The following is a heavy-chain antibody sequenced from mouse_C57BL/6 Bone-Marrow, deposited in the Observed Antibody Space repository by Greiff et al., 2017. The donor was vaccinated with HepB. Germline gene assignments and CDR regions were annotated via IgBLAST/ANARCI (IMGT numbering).Heavy chain of an antibody. CDR3: ARHEDLLWGFAY. V-gene: IGHV1-62-2*01. CDR1: GYTFTEYT. CDR2: FYPGSGSI. D-gene: IGHD2-10*01. J-gene: IGHJ3*01. Sequence: QVHVKQSGAELVKPGASVKLSCKASGYTFTEYTIHWVKQRSGQGLEWIGWFYPGSGSIKYNEKFKDKATLTADKSSSTVYMELSRLTSEDSAVYFCARHEDLLWGFAYWGQGTLVTVSA.